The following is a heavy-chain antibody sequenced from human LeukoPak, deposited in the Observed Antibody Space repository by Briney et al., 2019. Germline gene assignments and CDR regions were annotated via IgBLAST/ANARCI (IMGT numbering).Heavy chain of an antibody. V-gene: IGHV3-66*01. CDR1: GFTVSSNY. J-gene: IGHJ4*02. CDR3: ARDVKYYYDSSGYYFAY. D-gene: IGHD3-22*01. Sequence: PGGSLRLSCAASGFTVSSNYMSWVRQAPGKGLEWVSVIYSGGSTYYADSVKGRLTISRDNSKNTLYLQMNSLRAEDTAVYYCARDVKYYYDSSGYYFAYWGQGTLVTVSS. CDR2: IYSGGST.